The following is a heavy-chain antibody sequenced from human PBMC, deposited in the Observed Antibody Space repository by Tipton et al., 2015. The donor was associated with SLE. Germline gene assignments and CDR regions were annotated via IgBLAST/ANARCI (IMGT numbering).Heavy chain of an antibody. D-gene: IGHD2-15*01. Sequence: LRLSCTVAADSFTHYHWSWIRQPPGKGLEWIGYVYFDGSTNYNPSLKSRVTMSVDTSENQFSLKLSSVTAADTAVYYCARDRYCGGGSCFDWYFDLWGRGTLVTVSS. V-gene: IGHV4-59*01. J-gene: IGHJ2*01. CDR1: ADSFTHYH. CDR2: VYFDGST. CDR3: ARDRYCGGGSCFDWYFDL.